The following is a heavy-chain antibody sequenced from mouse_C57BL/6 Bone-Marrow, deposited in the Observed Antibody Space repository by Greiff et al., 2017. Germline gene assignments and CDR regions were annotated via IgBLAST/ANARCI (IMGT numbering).Heavy chain of an antibody. D-gene: IGHD2-10*02. Sequence: EVHLVESGAELVRPGSSVKMSCKTSGYTFTSYGINWVKQRPGQGLEWIGYIYIGNGYTEYNEKFKGKATLTSDTSSSTAYMQLSSLTSEDSAIYFCARSEGMGKKDYFDYWGQGTTLTVSS. J-gene: IGHJ2*01. CDR1: GYTFTSYG. CDR2: IYIGNGYT. V-gene: IGHV1-58*01. CDR3: ARSEGMGKKDYFDY.